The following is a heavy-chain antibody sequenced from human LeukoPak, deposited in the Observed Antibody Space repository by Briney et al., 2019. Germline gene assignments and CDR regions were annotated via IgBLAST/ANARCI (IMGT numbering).Heavy chain of an antibody. CDR1: GGSFSGYY. CDR3: ARERGRAQYRLNFLNWYFDL. J-gene: IGHJ2*01. V-gene: IGHV4-34*01. D-gene: IGHD3-16*01. CDR2: INHGGST. Sequence: SSETLSLTCAVYGGSFSGYYWSWIRQPPGKGLEWIGEINHGGSTNYNPSLKSRVTISVDTSKNQFSLKLSSVTAADTAVYYCARERGRAQYRLNFLNWYFDLWGRGTLVTVSS.